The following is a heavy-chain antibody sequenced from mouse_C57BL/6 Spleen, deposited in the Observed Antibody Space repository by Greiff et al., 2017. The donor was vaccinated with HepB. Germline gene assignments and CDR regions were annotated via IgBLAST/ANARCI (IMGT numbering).Heavy chain of an antibody. CDR2: ISSGSSTI. CDR3: AREEDGSSYGFAY. Sequence: EVMLVESGGGLVKPGGSLKLSCAASGFTFSDYGMHWVRQAPEKGLEWVAYISSGSSTIYYADTVKGRFTISRDNAKNTLFLQMTSLRSEDTAMYYCAREEDGSSYGFAYWGQGTLVTVSA. D-gene: IGHD1-1*01. J-gene: IGHJ3*01. V-gene: IGHV5-17*01. CDR1: GFTFSDYG.